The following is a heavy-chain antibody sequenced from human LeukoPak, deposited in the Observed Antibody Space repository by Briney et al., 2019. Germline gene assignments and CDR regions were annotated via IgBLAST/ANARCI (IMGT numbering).Heavy chain of an antibody. CDR3: ARDRNDFYYYYYMDV. CDR1: GYTFTGYY. CDR2: INPNSGGT. V-gene: IGHV1-2*02. Sequence: ASVKVSCKASGYTFTGYYMHWVRQAPGQGLEWMGWINPNSGGTNYAQKFQGTVTMTRDTSISTAYMELSRLRSDDTAVYYCARDRNDFYYYYYMDVWGKGTTVTVSS. D-gene: IGHD3-3*01. J-gene: IGHJ6*03.